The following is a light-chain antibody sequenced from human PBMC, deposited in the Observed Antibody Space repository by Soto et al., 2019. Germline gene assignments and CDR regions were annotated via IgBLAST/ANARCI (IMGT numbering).Light chain of an antibody. Sequence: DIQMTQSPSSLSASVGDRVTITCRASQSIRNYLNWYQQKPGTAPKLLIYAASSLQYGVPSRFSGSGSGTDFTLTISSLQPEDFATYYCQQSYSTPVTFGQGTKLEIK. CDR3: QQSYSTPVT. CDR1: QSIRNY. J-gene: IGKJ2*01. V-gene: IGKV1-39*01. CDR2: AAS.